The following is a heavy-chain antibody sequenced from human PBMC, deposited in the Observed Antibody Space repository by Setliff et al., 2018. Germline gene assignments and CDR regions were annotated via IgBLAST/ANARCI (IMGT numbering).Heavy chain of an antibody. CDR2: IIPILGIA. D-gene: IGHD2-21*02. J-gene: IGHJ4*02. V-gene: IGHV1-69*10. Sequence: SVKVSCKASGGTFSSYAISWVRQAPGQGLEWMGGIIPILGIANYAQKFQGRVTITADKSTSTAYMELSSLRPEDTAVYYCARGLAYCGGDCFLRTGFDYWGQGALVTVSS. CDR3: ARGLAYCGGDCFLRTGFDY. CDR1: GGTFSSYA.